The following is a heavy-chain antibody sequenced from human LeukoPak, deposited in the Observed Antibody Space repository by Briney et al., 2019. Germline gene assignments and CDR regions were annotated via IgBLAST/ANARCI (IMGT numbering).Heavy chain of an antibody. J-gene: IGHJ5*02. Sequence: ASVKVSYKASGYTFTSYGISWVRQAPGQGLEWMGWISAYNGNTNYAQKLQGRVTMTTDTSTSTAYMELRSLRSDDTAVYYCARSRTAHNWFDPWGQGTLVTVSS. V-gene: IGHV1-18*01. CDR1: GYTFTSYG. CDR2: ISAYNGNT. CDR3: ARSRTAHNWFDP. D-gene: IGHD5-18*01.